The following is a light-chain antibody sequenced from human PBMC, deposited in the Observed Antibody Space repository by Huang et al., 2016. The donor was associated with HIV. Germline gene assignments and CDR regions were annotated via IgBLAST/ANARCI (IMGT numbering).Light chain of an antibody. CDR3: QQRSNWPPF. Sequence: EIVLTQSPATLSLSPGESATLSCRGSQSVMNYLAWYQQRPGQAPRLLIYDASNRATGIPARFSGNGSGTDFTLTISSLEPEDFAVYYCQQRSNWPPFFGGGTKVEIK. V-gene: IGKV3-11*01. CDR1: QSVMNY. CDR2: DAS. J-gene: IGKJ4*01.